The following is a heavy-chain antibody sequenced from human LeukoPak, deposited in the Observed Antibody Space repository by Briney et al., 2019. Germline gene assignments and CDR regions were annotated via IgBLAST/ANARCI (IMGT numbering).Heavy chain of an antibody. D-gene: IGHD4-17*01. Sequence: PSETLSLTCTVSGSSISSYYWSWIRQPPGKGLEWIGYIYYSGSTNYNPSLKSRVTISVDTSKNQFSLKLSSVTAADTAVYYCARVLYYGDYYFDYWGQGTLVTVSS. CDR3: ARVLYYGDYYFDY. CDR2: IYYSGST. V-gene: IGHV4-59*01. CDR1: GSSISSYY. J-gene: IGHJ4*02.